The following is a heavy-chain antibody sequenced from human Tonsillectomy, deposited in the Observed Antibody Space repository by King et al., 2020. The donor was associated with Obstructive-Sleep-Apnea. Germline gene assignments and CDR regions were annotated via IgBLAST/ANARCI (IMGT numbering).Heavy chain of an antibody. Sequence: VQLQQWGAGLLKPSETLSLTCAVFGGSFSDYYWSWIRQPPGKGLEWIGEINHSGSTNYNPSLKRRVTISVDTSKNQFSLKLSSVTAADTAVYYCARGSGAAAVNWFDPWGQRTLVTVAS. D-gene: IGHD6-13*01. CDR2: INHSGST. J-gene: IGHJ5*02. CDR3: ARGSGAAAVNWFDP. CDR1: GGSFSDYY. V-gene: IGHV4-34*01.